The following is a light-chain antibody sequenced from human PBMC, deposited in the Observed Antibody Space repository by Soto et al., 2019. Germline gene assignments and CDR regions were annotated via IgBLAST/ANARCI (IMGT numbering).Light chain of an antibody. CDR1: QSVSSSY. V-gene: IGKV3D-7*01. Sequence: PGERVNQSLRASQSVSSSYLTWYQQKPGQAPRLLIYSASTRATSIPSRFSGTGSWTECTLTISSLQPDDFATYYCPQYHRSSITFGQGTRLEIK. J-gene: IGKJ5*01. CDR2: SAS. CDR3: PQYHRSSIT.